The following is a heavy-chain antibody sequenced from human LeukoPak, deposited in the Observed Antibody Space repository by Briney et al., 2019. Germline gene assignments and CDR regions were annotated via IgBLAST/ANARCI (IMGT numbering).Heavy chain of an antibody. D-gene: IGHD3-22*01. CDR1: GYTLTDYY. J-gene: IGHJ4*02. CDR2: INPNSGGT. CDR3: ARVGYYESSGYYEY. V-gene: IGHV1-2*06. Sequence: ASVTVSCKASGYTLTDYYMHWVRQAPGQGLEWMGRINPNSGGTNYAQKFQGRVTMTRDTSISTVYMELSRLRSDDTAVYYCARVGYYESSGYYEYWGQGTLVTVSS.